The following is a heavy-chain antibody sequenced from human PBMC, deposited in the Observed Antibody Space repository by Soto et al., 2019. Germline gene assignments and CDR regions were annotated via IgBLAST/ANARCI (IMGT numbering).Heavy chain of an antibody. D-gene: IGHD6-19*01. Sequence: GASVKVSCKASGYTFTGYYMHWVRQAPGQGLEWMGWINPNSGGTNYAQKFQGWVTMTRDTSISTAYMELSRLRSDDTAVYYCARDIAVDYYCGMDVWGQGTTVTVSS. CDR3: ARDIAVDYYCGMDV. CDR1: GYTFTGYY. V-gene: IGHV1-2*04. CDR2: INPNSGGT. J-gene: IGHJ6*02.